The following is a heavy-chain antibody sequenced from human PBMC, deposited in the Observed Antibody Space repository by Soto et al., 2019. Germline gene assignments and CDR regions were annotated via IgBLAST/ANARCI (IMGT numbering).Heavy chain of an antibody. J-gene: IGHJ4*02. CDR1: GYTFTSYA. D-gene: IGHD3-3*01. Sequence: VASVKVSCKASGYTFTSYAMHWVRQAPGQRLEWMGWINAGNGNTKYSQKFQGRVTITRDTSASTAYMELSSLRSEDTAVYYCARSSITIFGVVIKYPFDYWGQGTQVTVSS. CDR2: INAGNGNT. V-gene: IGHV1-3*01. CDR3: ARSSITIFGVVIKYPFDY.